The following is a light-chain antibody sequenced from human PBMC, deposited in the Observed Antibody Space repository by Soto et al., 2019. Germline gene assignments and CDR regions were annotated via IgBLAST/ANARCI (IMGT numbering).Light chain of an antibody. Sequence: DIVMTQSPDSLAVSLGERATINCKSSQSVLYSSNNLNYLTWYQQKPGQPPKLLIYWASTRASGVPDRFGGSGSGTDFTLTISILQAEDVAVYYCQQYYDTPWTFGQGTKVEIK. V-gene: IGKV4-1*01. CDR2: WAS. CDR3: QQYYDTPWT. CDR1: QSVLYSSNNLNY. J-gene: IGKJ1*01.